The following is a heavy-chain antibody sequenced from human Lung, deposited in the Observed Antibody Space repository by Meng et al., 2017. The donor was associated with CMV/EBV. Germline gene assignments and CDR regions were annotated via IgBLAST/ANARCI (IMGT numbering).Heavy chain of an antibody. CDR3: ASGRGSYHYFDY. CDR1: GDNFTSYG. J-gene: IGHJ4*02. V-gene: IGHV1-18*01. CDR2: ISAYNGNT. D-gene: IGHD1-26*01. Sequence: SCKAAGDNFTSYGISWVRQAPGQGLEWMGWISAYNGNTNYAQKLQGRVTMTTDTSTSTAYMELRSLRSDDTAVYYCASGRGSYHYFDYWGQGTLVTVSS.